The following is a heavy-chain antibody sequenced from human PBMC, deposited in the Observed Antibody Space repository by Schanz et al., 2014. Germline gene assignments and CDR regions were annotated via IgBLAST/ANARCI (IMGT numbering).Heavy chain of an antibody. J-gene: IGHJ4*02. V-gene: IGHV1-18*01. CDR2: ITAYNGDT. Sequence: QVQLVQSGAEVKKPGASVKVSCKASGYTFTSHGISWVRQAPGQGLEWMGWITAYNGDTNYALKLQGRVTMTTDTSTGTAYMELRSLRSEDTAVYYCARGGYSSGWYDRDIAHFDYWGQGTLVTVSS. D-gene: IGHD6-19*01. CDR1: GYTFTSHG. CDR3: ARGGYSSGWYDRDIAHFDY.